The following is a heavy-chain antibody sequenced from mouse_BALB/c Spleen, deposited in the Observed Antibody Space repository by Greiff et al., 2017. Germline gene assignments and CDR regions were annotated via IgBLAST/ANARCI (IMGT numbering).Heavy chain of an antibody. Sequence: VKLVESGPELGKPGASVKISCKASGCSFTGYNMYWVKQSHRKSLEWIGEINPSNGRTNYNEKFKSKATLTVDKSSSTAYMQLSSLTSEDSAVYYCARWGDAMDYWGQGTSVTVSS. V-gene: IGHV1S81*02. CDR1: GCSFTGYN. CDR3: ARWGDAMDY. J-gene: IGHJ4*01. CDR2: INPSNGRT.